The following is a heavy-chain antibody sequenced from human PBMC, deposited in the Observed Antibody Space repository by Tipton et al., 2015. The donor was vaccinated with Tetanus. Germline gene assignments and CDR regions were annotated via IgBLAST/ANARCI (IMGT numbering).Heavy chain of an antibody. D-gene: IGHD3-10*01. CDR3: AREVMVRGVIVSRDLGY. V-gene: IGHV3-33*01. CDR1: GFTFSSYG. Sequence: SLRLSCAASGFTFSSYGMHWVRQPPGKGLEWVAVIWYDGSNKYYADSVKGRFTISRDNSKNTLYLQMNSLRAEDTAVYYCAREVMVRGVIVSRDLGYWGQGTLVTVSS. CDR2: IWYDGSNK. J-gene: IGHJ4*02.